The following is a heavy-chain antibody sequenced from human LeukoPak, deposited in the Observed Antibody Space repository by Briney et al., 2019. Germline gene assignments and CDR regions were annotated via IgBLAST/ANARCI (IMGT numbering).Heavy chain of an antibody. V-gene: IGHV4-39*01. CDR2: IYYTGSS. CDR1: SGSISKSHYY. Sequence: SETLSLTCTVSSGSISKSHYYWGWIRQPPGKGLEWIGNIYYTGSSYYNPSLSSRVTMSVDTSKNQFSLKLTSVTAADTAVYYCARRPTVTTRDAFDIWGQGTMVTVSS. D-gene: IGHD4-17*01. J-gene: IGHJ3*02. CDR3: ARRPTVTTRDAFDI.